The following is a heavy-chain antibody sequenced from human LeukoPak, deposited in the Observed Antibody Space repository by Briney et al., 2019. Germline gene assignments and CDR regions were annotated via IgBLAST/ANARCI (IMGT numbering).Heavy chain of an antibody. CDR2: IVPIFGTA. V-gene: IGHV1-69*13. D-gene: IGHD4-17*01. Sequence: ASVKVSCKASGGTFSSYAISWVRQAPGQGLEWTGGIVPIFGTANYAQKFQGRVTITADESTSTAYMELSSLRSEDTAVYYCARFYGDYVPMDVWGQGTTVTVSS. CDR3: ARFYGDYVPMDV. J-gene: IGHJ6*02. CDR1: GGTFSSYA.